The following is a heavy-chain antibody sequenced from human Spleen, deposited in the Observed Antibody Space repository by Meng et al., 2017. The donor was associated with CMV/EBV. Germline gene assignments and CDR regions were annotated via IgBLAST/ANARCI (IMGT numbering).Heavy chain of an antibody. Sequence: TFSNAWMSWVRQAPGKGLEWVGRIKSKPDGGTTDYAAPVKGRFTISRDDSKNTLYLQMNSLKTEDTAVYYCTTDIVVVPAPPNWFDPWGQGTLVTVSS. V-gene: IGHV3-15*01. CDR3: TTDIVVVPAPPNWFDP. J-gene: IGHJ5*02. D-gene: IGHD2-2*01. CDR1: TFSNAW. CDR2: IKSKPDGGTT.